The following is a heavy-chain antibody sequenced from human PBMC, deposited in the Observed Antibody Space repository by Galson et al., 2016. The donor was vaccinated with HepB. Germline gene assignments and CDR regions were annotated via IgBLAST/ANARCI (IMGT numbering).Heavy chain of an antibody. D-gene: IGHD6-6*01. V-gene: IGHV3-48*02. J-gene: IGHJ6*02. CDR1: GFTFSDYS. Sequence: SLRLSCAASGFTFSDYSMNWVRQAPGKGLEWVSYIASNRRTIYYADSARGRFTNSRDNAKNSLYLQMNSLRDEDTAVYYCARDGRRGYDMDVWGQGTTVTVSS. CDR2: IASNRRTI. CDR3: ARDGRRGYDMDV.